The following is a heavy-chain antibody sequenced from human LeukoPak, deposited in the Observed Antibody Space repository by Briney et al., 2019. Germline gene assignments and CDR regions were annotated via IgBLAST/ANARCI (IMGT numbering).Heavy chain of an antibody. CDR1: GGTFSSYT. V-gene: IGHV1-69*02. CDR3: ARGNTIFGVVYNWFDP. D-gene: IGHD3-3*01. J-gene: IGHJ5*02. CDR2: IIPILGIA. Sequence: GSSVKVSCKASGGTFSSYTISWVRQAPGQGLEWMGRIIPILGIANYAQKFQGRVTITADKSTSTAYMELSSLRSEDTAVYYCARGNTIFGVVYNWFDPWGQGTLVTVSS.